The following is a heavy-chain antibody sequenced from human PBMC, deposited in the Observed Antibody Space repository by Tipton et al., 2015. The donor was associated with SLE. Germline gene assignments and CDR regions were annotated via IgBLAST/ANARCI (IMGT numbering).Heavy chain of an antibody. D-gene: IGHD2-2*01. Sequence: QSGAEVKKPGASVKVSCKASGYTFTGYYMHWVRQAPGQGLEWMGRINPNSGGTNYAQKFQGRVTMTRDTSISTAYMELSRLRSDDTAVYYCARLGYCSSSSCYPYNYYGMDVWGQGTTVTVSS. CDR2: INPNSGGT. J-gene: IGHJ6*02. CDR1: GYTFTGYY. CDR3: ARLGYCSSSSCYPYNYYGMDV. V-gene: IGHV1-2*06.